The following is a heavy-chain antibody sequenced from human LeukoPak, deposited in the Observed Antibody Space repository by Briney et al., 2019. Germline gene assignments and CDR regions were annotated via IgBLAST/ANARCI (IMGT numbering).Heavy chain of an antibody. CDR1: GGSISSSSYY. CDR2: IYYSGST. J-gene: IGHJ5*02. D-gene: IGHD6-19*01. CDR3: ARDFQGSGWVWFDP. Sequence: SETLSLTCTVSGGSISSSSYYWSWIRQPPGKGLEWIGYIYYSGSTNYNPSLKSRVTISVDTSKNQFSLKLSSVTAADTAVYYCARDFQGSGWVWFDPWGQGTLVTVSS. V-gene: IGHV4-61*01.